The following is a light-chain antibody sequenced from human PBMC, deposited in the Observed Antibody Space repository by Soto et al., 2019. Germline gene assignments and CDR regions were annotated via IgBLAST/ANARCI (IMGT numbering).Light chain of an antibody. J-gene: IGLJ1*01. CDR1: SSNIGAGYD. Sequence: QSVLTQPPSVSGAPGQRVTISCTGNSSNIGAGYDVHWYQQLPGTAPKLLIYGNINRPSGVPDRFSGSKSGTSGSLAITGLQAEDEADYFCQSYDNSLSGYVFGTGTKVTVL. CDR3: QSYDNSLSGYV. V-gene: IGLV1-40*01. CDR2: GNI.